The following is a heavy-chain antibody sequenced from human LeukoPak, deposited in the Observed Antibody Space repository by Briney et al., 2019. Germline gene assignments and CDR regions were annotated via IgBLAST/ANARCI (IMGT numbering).Heavy chain of an antibody. V-gene: IGHV4-34*01. Sequence: KPSETLSLTCAVYGGSFSGYYWSWIRQPPGKGLEWIGEINHSGSTNYNPSLKSRVTISVDTSKNQFSLKLSSVTAADTAVYYCASSIVVVADAFDIWGQGTMVTVSS. D-gene: IGHD2-15*01. CDR3: ASSIVVVADAFDI. J-gene: IGHJ3*02. CDR1: GGSFSGYY. CDR2: INHSGST.